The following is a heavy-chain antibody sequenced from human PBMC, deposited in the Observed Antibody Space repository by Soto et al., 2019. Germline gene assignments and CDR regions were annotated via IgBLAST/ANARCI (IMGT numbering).Heavy chain of an antibody. J-gene: IGHJ4*02. D-gene: IGHD1-26*01. V-gene: IGHV4-59*01. CDR1: AGSNGTYY. CDR3: ARLNSGSFDY. Sequence: PSETLSLSCAVSAGSNGTYYWSWIRQPPGKGLEWIGDIYYSGSTIYNPSLKSRVSISVDTSKKQFSLKVTSVTAADTAVYYCARLNSGSFDYWGQGTRVTVSS. CDR2: IYYSGST.